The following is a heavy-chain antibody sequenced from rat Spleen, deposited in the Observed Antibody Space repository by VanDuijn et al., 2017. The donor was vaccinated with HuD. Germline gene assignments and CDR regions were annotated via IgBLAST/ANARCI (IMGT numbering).Heavy chain of an antibody. V-gene: IGHV2-72*01. D-gene: IGHD4-3*01. CDR3: ARHPPSFGVRGFDY. CDR1: GFSLPNYH. J-gene: IGHJ2*01. CDR2: IRACRGT. Sequence: QVQLKESGPGLVQVSQTPSLTCTVSGFSLPNYHVSWVRQPPGKSLVWMGTIRACRGTNYHSAVQSRLSISRDTSKSQVFLKMNSLQPEDTGTYPCARHPPSFGVRGFDYWGQGVMVTVSS.